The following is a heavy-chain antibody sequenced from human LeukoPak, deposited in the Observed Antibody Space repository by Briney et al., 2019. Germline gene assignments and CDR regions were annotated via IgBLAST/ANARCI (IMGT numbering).Heavy chain of an antibody. CDR2: IYHSGST. Sequence: SETLSLTCAVSGGSISSGGYSWRWIRQPPGKGLEWIGYIYHSGSTYYNPSLKSRVTISVDTSKNQFSLKLSSVTAADTAVYYCARDYMLGYDSSAYTDYWGQGTLVTVSS. J-gene: IGHJ4*02. CDR3: ARDYMLGYDSSAYTDY. CDR1: GGSISSGGYS. D-gene: IGHD3-22*01. V-gene: IGHV4-30-2*01.